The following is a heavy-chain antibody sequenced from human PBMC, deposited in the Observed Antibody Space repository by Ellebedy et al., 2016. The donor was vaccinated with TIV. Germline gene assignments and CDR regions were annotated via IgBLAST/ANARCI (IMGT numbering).Heavy chain of an antibody. CDR3: ARAGEIGGYSYGLDV. Sequence: GESLKISXVASGFTFSSDAMTWVRQAPRRGLEWVSTFSGSGGNTYYADSVKGRFTISRDTSKNTLYLQMNSLRAEDTAVYYCARAGEIGGYSYGLDVWGKGTAVTVSP. V-gene: IGHV3-23*01. D-gene: IGHD5-18*01. J-gene: IGHJ6*04. CDR1: GFTFSSDA. CDR2: FSGSGGNT.